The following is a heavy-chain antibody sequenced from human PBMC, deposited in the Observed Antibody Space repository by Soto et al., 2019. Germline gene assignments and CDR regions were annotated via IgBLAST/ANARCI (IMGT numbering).Heavy chain of an antibody. CDR3: TRGGDYHNSGTYGYFDY. D-gene: IGHD3-10*01. CDR2: IRSKTYGGTT. Sequence: QAGGSLRLSCTASGFTFGDYAMSWVRQAPGKGLEWVGFIRSKTYGGTTEYAASVKGRFTISRDDSKSVAYLQMNSLKTEDTAVYYCTRGGDYHNSGTYGYFDYWGQGTLVTVSS. CDR1: GFTFGDYA. J-gene: IGHJ4*02. V-gene: IGHV3-49*04.